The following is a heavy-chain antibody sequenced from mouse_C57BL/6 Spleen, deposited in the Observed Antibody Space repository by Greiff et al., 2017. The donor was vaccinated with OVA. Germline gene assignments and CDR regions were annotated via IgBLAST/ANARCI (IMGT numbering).Heavy chain of an antibody. D-gene: IGHD1-1*01. CDR3: AKGGELLRFDY. CDR2: ISYDGSN. Sequence: EVKLMESGPGLVKPSQSLSLTCSVTGYSITSGYYWNWIRQFPGNKLEWMGYISYDGSNNYNPSLKNRISITRDTSKNQFFLKLNSVTTEDTATYYCAKGGELLRFDYWGQGTTLTVSS. V-gene: IGHV3-6*01. J-gene: IGHJ2*01. CDR1: GYSITSGYY.